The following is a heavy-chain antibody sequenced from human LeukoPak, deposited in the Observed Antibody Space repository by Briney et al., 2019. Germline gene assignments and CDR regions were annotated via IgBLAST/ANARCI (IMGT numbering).Heavy chain of an antibody. J-gene: IGHJ5*02. V-gene: IGHV3-11*05. CDR3: ARGIRENYYDSSGYYTSDWFDP. D-gene: IGHD3-22*01. Sequence: PGGSLRLSCAASGFTFSDYYMSWIRQAPGKGLEWVSYISGSSSYTNYADSVKGRFTISRDNAKNSLYLQMNSLRAEDTAVYYCARGIRENYYDSSGYYTSDWFDPWGQGTLVTVSS. CDR2: ISGSSSYT. CDR1: GFTFSDYY.